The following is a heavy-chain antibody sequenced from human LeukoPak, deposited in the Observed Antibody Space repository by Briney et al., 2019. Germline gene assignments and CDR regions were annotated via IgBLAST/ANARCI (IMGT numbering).Heavy chain of an antibody. J-gene: IGHJ4*02. Sequence: PGAFLRLFCPASGFTFSNYAMTWVRQAPGKGLEWVSLISGSDSRTYHADSVKGRFTISRDNSKNTLYLQMDGLRAEDTAVYYCAKARFPKGYDSSGGFDYWGQGSLVTVSS. CDR3: AKARFPKGYDSSGGFDY. CDR1: GFTFSNYA. CDR2: ISGSDSRT. V-gene: IGHV3-23*01. D-gene: IGHD3-22*01.